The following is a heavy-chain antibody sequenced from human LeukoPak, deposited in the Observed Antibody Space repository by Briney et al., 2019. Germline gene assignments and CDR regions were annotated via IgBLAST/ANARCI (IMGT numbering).Heavy chain of an antibody. CDR1: GFTFSTYA. CDR3: AKDRYYYGLGYYFDY. CDR2: ISDSGDTT. D-gene: IGHD3-10*01. J-gene: IGHJ4*02. V-gene: IGHV3-23*01. Sequence: PGGSLRLSCAASGFTFSTYAMNWVRQAPGKGLEWVSAISDSGDTTYYADSVRGRFTISRDTSKNTLYLQMNSLRAEDTAVYYCAKDRYYYGLGYYFDYWGQGALVTVSS.